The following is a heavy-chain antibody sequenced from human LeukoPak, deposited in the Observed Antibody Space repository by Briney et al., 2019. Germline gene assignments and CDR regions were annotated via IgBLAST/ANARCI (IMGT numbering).Heavy chain of an antibody. CDR1: GFTFSSYW. J-gene: IGHJ4*02. CDR2: ISGSGGST. V-gene: IGHV3-23*01. Sequence: PGGSLRLSCAASGFTFSSYWMSWVRQAPGKGLEWVSAISGSGGSTYYADSVKGRFTISRDNSKNTLYLQMNSLRAEDTAVYYCAKGSRPTYSYGLYFDYWGQGTLVTVSS. D-gene: IGHD5-18*01. CDR3: AKGSRPTYSYGLYFDY.